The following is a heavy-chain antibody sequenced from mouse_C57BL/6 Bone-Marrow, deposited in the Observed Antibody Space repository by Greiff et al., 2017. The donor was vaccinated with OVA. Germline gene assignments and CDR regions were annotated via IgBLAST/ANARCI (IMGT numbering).Heavy chain of an antibody. D-gene: IGHD1-1*01. Sequence: QVQLQQPGAELVKPGASVKLSCKAFGYTFTSYWMHWVKQRPGLGLEWIGMIHPNSGSTNYNEKFKSKATLTVDKSSSTVYLQLSSLTSEDSAIYYCARDLGYSCDSSHSWFAYWGQGTLVTVSA. CDR2: IHPNSGST. CDR3: ARDLGYSCDSSHSWFAY. J-gene: IGHJ3*01. V-gene: IGHV1-64*01. CDR1: GYTFTSYW.